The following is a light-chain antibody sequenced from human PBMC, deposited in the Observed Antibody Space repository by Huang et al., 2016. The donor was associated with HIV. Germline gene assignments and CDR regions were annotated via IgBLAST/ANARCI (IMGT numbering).Light chain of an antibody. CDR3: QQRKYWPPIT. V-gene: IGKV3-11*01. CDR1: QSVNSY. CDR2: DAS. Sequence: ETVLTQSPATLSFSPGERAPLSCRASQSVNSYLAWYQQKPYQTPRLRIYDASDRASGIPARFSGSGSGTDCTLTIRSLEPEDFAVYYCQQRKYWPPITFGQGTRLEI. J-gene: IGKJ5*01.